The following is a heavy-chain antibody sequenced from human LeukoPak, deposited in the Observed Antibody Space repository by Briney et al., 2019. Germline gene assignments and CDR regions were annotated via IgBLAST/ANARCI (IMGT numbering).Heavy chain of an antibody. J-gene: IGHJ4*02. CDR1: GYSINNAHY. CDR3: ARASVEHSIVAGDYFDY. Sequence: SETLSLTCAVSGYSINNAHYWAWIRQPPGKGLEWIGNKSGIASYNPSLKSRVTISLDTSKNHFSLNLRSVTAADTAAHFCARASVEHSIVAGDYFDYWGQGTLVTVSS. CDR2: KSGIA. D-gene: IGHD2-15*01. V-gene: IGHV4-38-2*01.